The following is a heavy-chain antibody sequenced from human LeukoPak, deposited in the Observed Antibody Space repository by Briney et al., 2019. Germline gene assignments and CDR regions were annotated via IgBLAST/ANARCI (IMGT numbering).Heavy chain of an antibody. Sequence: ASVKVSCKASGYTFTSYYMHWVRQAPGQGLEWMGWINPNSGGTNYAQKFQGRVTMTRDTSISTAYMELSRLRSDDTAVYYCARDRPYSGSYSLHYYYYMDVWGKGTTVTVSS. CDR2: INPNSGGT. CDR1: GYTFTSYY. CDR3: ARDRPYSGSYSLHYYYYMDV. D-gene: IGHD1-26*01. J-gene: IGHJ6*03. V-gene: IGHV1-2*02.